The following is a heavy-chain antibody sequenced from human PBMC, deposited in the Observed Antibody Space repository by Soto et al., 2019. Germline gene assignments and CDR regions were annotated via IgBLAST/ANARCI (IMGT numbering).Heavy chain of an antibody. D-gene: IGHD2-2*01. V-gene: IGHV3-48*01. CDR3: AKGEYCSSTSCYGKYYFDY. CDR2: ISSGSATI. Sequence: GGSLRLSCAASGFTFSTYSMNWVRQAPGKGLEWVSYISSGSATIYYADSVKGRFTISRDNSKNTLYLQMNSLRAEDTAVYYCAKGEYCSSTSCYGKYYFDYWGQGTLVTVSS. J-gene: IGHJ4*02. CDR1: GFTFSTYS.